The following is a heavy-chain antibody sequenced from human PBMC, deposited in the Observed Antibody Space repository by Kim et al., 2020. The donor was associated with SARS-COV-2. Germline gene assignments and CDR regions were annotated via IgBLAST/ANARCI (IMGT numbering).Heavy chain of an antibody. Sequence: GGSLRLSCVASGFTFNNNAMSWVRQAPGKGLEWVSGISGSGGNTYYADSVKGRFTVSRDNSKNTLYLQMNSLRAEDTAVYYCAKGRGGYSVDYWGQGTLVTVSS. CDR1: GFTFNNNA. D-gene: IGHD2-15*01. CDR2: ISGSGGNT. J-gene: IGHJ4*02. V-gene: IGHV3-23*01. CDR3: AKGRGGYSVDY.